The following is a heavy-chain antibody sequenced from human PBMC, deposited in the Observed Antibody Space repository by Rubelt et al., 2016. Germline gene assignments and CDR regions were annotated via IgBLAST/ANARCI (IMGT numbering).Heavy chain of an antibody. D-gene: IGHD6-19*01. CDR2: FDPEDGET. J-gene: IGHJ4*02. Sequence: QVQLVQSGAEVKKPGASVKVSCKVSGYTLTELSMHWVRQAPGKGLEWMGGFDPEDGETIYAQKFQGRVTMTGDTSTDTAYMELSSLRSEDTAVYYWATDISSGWYYFDYWGQGTLVTVSS. V-gene: IGHV1-24*01. CDR1: GYTLTELS. CDR3: ATDISSGWYYFDY.